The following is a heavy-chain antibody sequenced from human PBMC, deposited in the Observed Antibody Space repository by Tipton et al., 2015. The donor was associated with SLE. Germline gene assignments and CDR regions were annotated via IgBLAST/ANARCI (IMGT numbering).Heavy chain of an antibody. V-gene: IGHV4-59*08. D-gene: IGHD3-22*01. J-gene: IGHJ4*02. CDR2: IYYSGST. CDR1: GFTFSSYS. CDR3: ARGGVTYYYDSSGYDY. Sequence: LRLSCAASGFTFSSYSMNWVRQAPGKGLEWIGYIYYSGSTNYNPSLKSRVTISVDTSKNQFSLKLSSATAADTAVYYCARGGVTYYYDSSGYDYWGQGTLVTVSS.